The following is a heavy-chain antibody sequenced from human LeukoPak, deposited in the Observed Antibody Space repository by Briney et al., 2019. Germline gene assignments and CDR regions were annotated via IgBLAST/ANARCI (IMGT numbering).Heavy chain of an antibody. J-gene: IGHJ4*02. CDR2: IYSGGST. CDR1: GFTVSSNY. CDR3: ASGLNKAAGEEVRDY. D-gene: IGHD6-13*01. V-gene: IGHV3-53*01. Sequence: GGSLRLSCAASGFTVSSNYMSWVRQAPGKGLEWVSVIYSGGSTYYADSAKGRFTISRDNSKNTLYLQMNSLRAEDTAVYYCASGLNKAAGEEVRDYWGQGTLVTVSS.